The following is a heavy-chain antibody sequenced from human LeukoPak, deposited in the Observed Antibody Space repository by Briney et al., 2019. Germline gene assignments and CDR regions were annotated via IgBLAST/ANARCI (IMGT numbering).Heavy chain of an antibody. CDR1: GFTFDDYA. CDR2: ISGDGGST. V-gene: IGHV3-43*02. J-gene: IGHJ4*02. CDR3: AKDTRGGVMVQGVIVLEYFDY. Sequence: PGGSLRLSCAASGFTFDDYAMHWVRQAPGKGLEWVSLISGDGGSTYYADSVKGRFTISRDNSKNSLYLQMNSLRTEDTALYYCAKDTRGGVMVQGVIVLEYFDYWGQGTLVTVSS. D-gene: IGHD3-10*01.